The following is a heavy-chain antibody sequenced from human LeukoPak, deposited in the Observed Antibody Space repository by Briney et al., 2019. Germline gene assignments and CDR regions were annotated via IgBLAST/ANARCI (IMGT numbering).Heavy chain of an antibody. CDR1: GGSFSGYY. D-gene: IGHD2-2*02. Sequence: PSETLSLTCAVYGGSFSGYYWSWIRQPSGKGLEWIGEINHSGSTNYNPSLKSRVTISVDTSKNQFSLKLSSVTAADTAVYYCAINTDWGQGTTVTVSS. CDR3: AINTD. V-gene: IGHV4-34*01. J-gene: IGHJ6*02. CDR2: INHSGST.